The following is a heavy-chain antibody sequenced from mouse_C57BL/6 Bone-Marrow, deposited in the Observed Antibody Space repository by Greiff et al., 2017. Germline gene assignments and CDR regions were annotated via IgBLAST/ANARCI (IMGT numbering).Heavy chain of an antibody. Sequence: VQLQQSGAELVRPGTSVKVSCKASGYAFTNYLIEWVKQRPGQGLEWIGVINPGRGGTNYNEKFKGKATLTADKSSSTAYMQLSSLTSEDSAVYFCAIGGWTFDVWGTGTTVTVSS. CDR2: INPGRGGT. CDR1: GYAFTNYL. V-gene: IGHV1-54*01. CDR3: AIGGWTFDV. J-gene: IGHJ1*03. D-gene: IGHD3-3*01.